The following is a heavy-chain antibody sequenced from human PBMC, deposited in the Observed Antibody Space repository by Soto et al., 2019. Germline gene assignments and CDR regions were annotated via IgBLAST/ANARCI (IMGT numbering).Heavy chain of an antibody. CDR3: ARGDSSYIFDY. J-gene: IGHJ4*02. V-gene: IGHV4-59*01. D-gene: IGHD6-13*01. Sequence: SETLSLTCTVSGGSISSYYWSWIRQPPGKGLEWIGYIYYSGSTNYNPSLKSRVTISVDTSKNQFSLKLSSVTAADTAVYYCARGDSSYIFDYWGQGTLVTVSS. CDR2: IYYSGST. CDR1: GGSISSYY.